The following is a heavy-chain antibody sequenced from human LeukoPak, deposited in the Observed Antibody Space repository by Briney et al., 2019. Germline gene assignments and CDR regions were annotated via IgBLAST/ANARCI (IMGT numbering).Heavy chain of an antibody. J-gene: IGHJ4*02. CDR1: GFTFSSYT. V-gene: IGHV3-30-3*01. Sequence: GGSLRLSCAASGFTFSSYTMHWVRQAPGKGLEWVAVISYDGSNKYYADSVKGRFTISRDNSKNTLYLQMNSLRAEDTAVYYCARDRASSNWVLSYWGQGTLVTVSS. CDR2: ISYDGSNK. CDR3: ARDRASSNWVLSY. D-gene: IGHD6-13*01.